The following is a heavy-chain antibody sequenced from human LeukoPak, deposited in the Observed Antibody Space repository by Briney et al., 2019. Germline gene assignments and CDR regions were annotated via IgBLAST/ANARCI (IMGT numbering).Heavy chain of an antibody. CDR2: IYYSGST. V-gene: IGHV4-39*01. CDR1: SGSISSSSYY. CDR3: ARRYSSSWYSETDY. J-gene: IGHJ4*02. Sequence: TSETLSLTCTVSSGSISSSSYYWGWIRQPPGKGLVWIGSIYYSGSTSYNPSLKSRVTISVDTSKNQFSLKLSSVTAADTAVYYCARRYSSSWYSETDYWGQGTLVTVSS. D-gene: IGHD6-13*01.